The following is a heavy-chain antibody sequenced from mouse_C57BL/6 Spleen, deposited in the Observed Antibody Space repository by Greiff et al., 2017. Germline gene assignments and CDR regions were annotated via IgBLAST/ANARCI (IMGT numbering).Heavy chain of an antibody. D-gene: IGHD2-1*01. CDR1: GYTFTSYW. CDR3: ARGSLHYYAMDY. J-gene: IGHJ4*01. Sequence: QVQLQQPGAELVKPGASVKMSCKASGYTFTSYWITWVKQRPGQGLEWIGDIYPGSGSTNYNEKFKSKATLTVDTSSSTAYMQLSSLTSEHSAVYYCARGSLHYYAMDYWGQGTSVTVSS. V-gene: IGHV1-55*01. CDR2: IYPGSGST.